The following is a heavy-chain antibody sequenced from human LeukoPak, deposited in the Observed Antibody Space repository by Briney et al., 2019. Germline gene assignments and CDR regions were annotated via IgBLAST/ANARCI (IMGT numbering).Heavy chain of an antibody. Sequence: GGSLRLSCEVSGFTFTDYWMNWVRQAPGKGPEWVASIRQDGSEKTYVDSVKGRFTISRDNTKNTLYLQMNSLRAEDTAVYYCARGYCTNGVCYDYWGQGTLVTVSS. CDR1: GFTFTDYW. CDR2: IRQDGSEK. V-gene: IGHV3-7*03. CDR3: ARGYCTNGVCYDY. J-gene: IGHJ4*02. D-gene: IGHD2-8*01.